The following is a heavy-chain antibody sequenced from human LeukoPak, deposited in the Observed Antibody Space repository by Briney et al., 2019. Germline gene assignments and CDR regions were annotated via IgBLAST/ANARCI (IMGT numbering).Heavy chain of an antibody. J-gene: IGHJ3*02. Sequence: PGGSLRLSCVVSGYPFSHSGLHWVRQAPGKGLEWVAIIWHDGSKKYYADSVKGRFTISRDDPKSTLYLQMNSLRAEDTAVYYCAREGGDDILTGPDAFDIWGQGTMVTVSS. CDR3: AREGGDDILTGPDAFDI. CDR2: IWHDGSKK. D-gene: IGHD3-9*01. V-gene: IGHV3-33*01. CDR1: GYPFSHSG.